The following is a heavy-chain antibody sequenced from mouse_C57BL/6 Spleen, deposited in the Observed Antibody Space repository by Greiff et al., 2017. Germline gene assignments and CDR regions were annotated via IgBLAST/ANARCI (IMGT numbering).Heavy chain of an antibody. CDR3: ASSPVYLYAMDY. V-gene: IGHV1-80*01. CDR1: GYAFSSYW. CDR2: IYPGDGDT. J-gene: IGHJ4*01. Sequence: QVQLQQSGAELVKPGASVKISCKASGYAFSSYWMNWVKQRPGKGLEWIGQIYPGDGDTNYNGKFKGKATLTADKSSSTAYMQLSSLTSEDSAVYFCASSPVYLYAMDYWGQGTSVTVSS. D-gene: IGHD5-5*01.